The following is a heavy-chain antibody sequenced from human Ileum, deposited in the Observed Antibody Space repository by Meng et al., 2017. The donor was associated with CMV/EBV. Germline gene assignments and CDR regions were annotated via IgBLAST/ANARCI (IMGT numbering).Heavy chain of an antibody. CDR2: IHYGGSYE. D-gene: IGHD3-22*01. CDR3: AKDGDESSGYYYFDY. CDR1: GFTFSSYW. J-gene: IGHJ4*02. Sequence: GGSLRLSCAASGFTFSSYWMHWVRQAPGKGLEWVAFIHYGGSYENYADSVKGRFTVSRDNSRNTLFLQMNSLRAEDTAVYYCAKDGDESSGYYYFDYWGQGTLVTVSS. V-gene: IGHV3-30*02.